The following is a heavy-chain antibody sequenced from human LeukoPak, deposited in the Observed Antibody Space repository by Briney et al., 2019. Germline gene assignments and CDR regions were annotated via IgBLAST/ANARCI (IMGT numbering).Heavy chain of an antibody. V-gene: IGHV3-7*01. CDR2: IKQDGSEK. CDR3: ARGPGYSSSWFEYFQH. Sequence: GGSLRLSCAASGFTFSSYWMSWVRQAPGKGLEWVANIKQDGSEKYYVDSVKGRFTVSRDNAKNSLYLQMNSLRAEDTAVYYCARGPGYSSSWFEYFQHWGQGTLVTVSS. J-gene: IGHJ1*01. CDR1: GFTFSSYW. D-gene: IGHD6-13*01.